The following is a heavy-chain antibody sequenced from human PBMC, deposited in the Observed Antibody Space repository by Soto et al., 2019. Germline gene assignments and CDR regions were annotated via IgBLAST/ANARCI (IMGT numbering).Heavy chain of an antibody. J-gene: IGHJ3*02. CDR2: IWYDGSNK. Sequence: QVQLVESGGGVVQPGRSLRLSCAASGFTFSSYGMHWVRQAPGKGLEWVAVIWYDGSNKYYADSVKGRFTISRDNSKNTLYLQMNSLRAEDTAVYYCERDSSSWTNDAFDIWGQGTMVTVSS. V-gene: IGHV3-33*01. CDR1: GFTFSSYG. D-gene: IGHD6-13*01. CDR3: ERDSSSWTNDAFDI.